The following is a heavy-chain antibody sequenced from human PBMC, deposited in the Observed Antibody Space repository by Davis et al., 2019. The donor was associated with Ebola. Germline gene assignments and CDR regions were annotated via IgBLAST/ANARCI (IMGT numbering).Heavy chain of an antibody. V-gene: IGHV3-48*03. D-gene: IGHD2-2*01. Sequence: GESLKISCAASGFTFCSYEMNWVRQAPGKGLGWVSYISSSGSTIYYADSVKGRFTISRDNAKNSLYLQMNSLRAEDTAVYYCAREVSSTRGHWFDPWGQGTLVTVSS. CDR1: GFTFCSYE. CDR3: AREVSSTRGHWFDP. J-gene: IGHJ5*02. CDR2: ISSSGSTI.